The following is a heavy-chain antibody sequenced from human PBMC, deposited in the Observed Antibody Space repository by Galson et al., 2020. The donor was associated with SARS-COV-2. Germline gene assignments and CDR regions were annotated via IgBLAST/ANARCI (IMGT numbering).Heavy chain of an antibody. Sequence: SETLSLTCTVSGGSISRGDYYWGWIRQSPGKGLEWIGYIHYSGSTYYNPSLKSRVAISGDMSKNQVSLNLSSVTAADTAVYYCARSAYCGGXCXXXXXDQSGQGTLVSVSS. D-gene: IGHD2-21*02. J-gene: IGHJ4*02. CDR1: GGSISRGDYY. CDR2: IHYSGST. V-gene: IGHV4-30-4*01. CDR3: ARSAYCGGXCXXXXXDQ.